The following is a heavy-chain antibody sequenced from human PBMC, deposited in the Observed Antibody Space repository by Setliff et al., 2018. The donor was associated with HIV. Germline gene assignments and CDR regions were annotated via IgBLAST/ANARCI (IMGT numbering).Heavy chain of an antibody. CDR2: INHSGST. V-gene: IGHV4-34*01. J-gene: IGHJ4*02. CDR3: ARDPKHSSSGDLEY. CDR1: GESFSGYY. Sequence: SETLSLTCAVYGESFSGYYWSWIRQPPGEGLEWMGEINHSGSTKYNPSLKSRVTISVDTSKNQFSLKLTSVTAADTAVYYCARDPKHSSSGDLEYWGQGTLVTVSS. D-gene: IGHD3-22*01.